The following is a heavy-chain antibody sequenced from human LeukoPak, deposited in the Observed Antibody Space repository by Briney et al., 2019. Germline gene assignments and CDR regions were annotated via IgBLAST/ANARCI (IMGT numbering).Heavy chain of an antibody. CDR1: GFTFSSYW. J-gene: IGHJ4*02. CDR2: IKQDGSEK. D-gene: IGHD3-10*01. V-gene: IGHV3-7*01. CDR3: ARYYYGSGSYYFDY. Sequence: PGGSLRLSCAASGFTFSSYWMSWVRQALGRGLEWVANIKQDGSEKYYVDSVKGRFTISRDNAKNSLYLQMNSLRAEDTAVYYCARYYYGSGSYYFDYWGQGTLVTVSS.